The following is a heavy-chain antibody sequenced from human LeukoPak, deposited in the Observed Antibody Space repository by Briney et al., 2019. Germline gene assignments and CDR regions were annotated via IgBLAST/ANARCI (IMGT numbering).Heavy chain of an antibody. J-gene: IGHJ6*03. D-gene: IGHD1-26*01. Sequence: TGGSLRLSCAASGFALNSYTLSWVRQAPGKGLEWVSSISSSSSYIYYADSVKGRFTISRDNAKNSLYLQMNSLRAEDTAVYYCARYAAEEHYYYMDVWGKGTTVTVSS. CDR2: ISSSSSYI. CDR3: ARYAAEEHYYYMDV. CDR1: GFALNSYT. V-gene: IGHV3-21*01.